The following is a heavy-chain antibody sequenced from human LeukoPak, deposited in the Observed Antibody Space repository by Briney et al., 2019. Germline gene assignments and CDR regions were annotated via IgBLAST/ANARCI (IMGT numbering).Heavy chain of an antibody. CDR2: ISSSSSAI. CDR3: AQKGGTDH. J-gene: IGHJ4*02. D-gene: IGHD2-15*01. V-gene: IGHV3-48*02. CDR1: GFTFSRFG. Sequence: PGGSLRLSCAASGFTFSRFGMNWVRQAPEKGLEWISYISSSSSAIYYADSVKGRFTISRDNAKNSLYLQMSSLRDEDTAVYYCAQKGGTDHWGQGTLVTVSS.